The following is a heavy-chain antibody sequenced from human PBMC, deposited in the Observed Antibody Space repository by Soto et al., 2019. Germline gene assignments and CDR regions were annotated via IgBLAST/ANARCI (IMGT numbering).Heavy chain of an antibody. CDR1: GYTFTSYG. CDR3: SRDRGAYGMDV. J-gene: IGHJ6*02. Sequence: QVQLVQSGAEVTKPGASVKVSCKASGYTFTSYGISWVRQAPGQGLEWMGWISAYNGNTNYAQKLQGRVTMTTDTSTSTAYMELRILRSDDTAVYYCSRDRGAYGMDVWGQGTTVTVSS. CDR2: ISAYNGNT. V-gene: IGHV1-18*01.